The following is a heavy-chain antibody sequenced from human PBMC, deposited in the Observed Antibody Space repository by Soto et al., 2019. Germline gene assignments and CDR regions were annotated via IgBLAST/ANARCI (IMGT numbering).Heavy chain of an antibody. CDR3: ATTLGYSSGWYGETFDY. V-gene: IGHV3-23*01. Sequence: EVQLLESGGGLVQPGGSLRLSCAASGFTFSSYAMSWVRQAPGKGLEWVSAISGSGGSTYYADSVKGRFTISRDNSKNPLYLQMNSLRAEDTAVYYCATTLGYSSGWYGETFDYWGQGTLVTVSS. CDR2: ISGSGGST. CDR1: GFTFSSYA. J-gene: IGHJ4*02. D-gene: IGHD6-19*01.